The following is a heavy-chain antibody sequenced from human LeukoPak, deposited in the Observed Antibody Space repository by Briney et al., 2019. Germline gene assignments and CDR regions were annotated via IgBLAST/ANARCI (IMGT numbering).Heavy chain of an antibody. CDR3: ARDPSNTSGWYQYFDA. J-gene: IGHJ2*01. CDR2: ISCYNGDT. V-gene: IGHV1-18*01. CDR1: GYTFTHHG. Sequence: ASVTVSCKASGYTFTHHGIAWIRQAPGQGLEWLGWISCYNGDTIYAQKFQGRVTLTTEKSTSTVYVELRSLTSDDTAVYYCARDPSNTSGWYQYFDAWGRGTLVSVSS. D-gene: IGHD6-19*01.